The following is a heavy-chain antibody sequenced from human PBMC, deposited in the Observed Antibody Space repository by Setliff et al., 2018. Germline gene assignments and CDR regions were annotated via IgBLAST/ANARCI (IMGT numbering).Heavy chain of an antibody. V-gene: IGHV4-39*01. D-gene: IGHD1-1*01. CDR3: ARTGTYRYFDY. J-gene: IGHJ4*02. CDR1: GGSINSSTYN. Sequence: SETLSLTCTVSGGSINSSTYNSRSYHWGWIRQPPGKGLEWIGRIYYSGNNYYNASLKSRLTISVDTSKNQFSLKLRSVTAADTAVYYCARTGTYRYFDYWGQGILVTV. CDR2: IYYSGNN.